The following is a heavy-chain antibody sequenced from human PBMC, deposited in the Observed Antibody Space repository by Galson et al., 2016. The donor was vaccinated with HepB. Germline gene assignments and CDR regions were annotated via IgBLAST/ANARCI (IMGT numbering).Heavy chain of an antibody. V-gene: IGHV3-66*02. CDR3: ARQRNHDFCSAYRMHGPFDI. D-gene: IGHD3-3*01. J-gene: IGHJ3*02. CDR1: GFTVSSNH. Sequence: SLRLSCAASGFTVSSNHMGWVRQAPGKGLEWVSLIYSGGTTYYADSVKGRFTISRDNSKNTLYLQMNTLRTEDTAVYYCARQRNHDFCSAYRMHGPFDIWGQGTMVTVSS. CDR2: IYSGGTT.